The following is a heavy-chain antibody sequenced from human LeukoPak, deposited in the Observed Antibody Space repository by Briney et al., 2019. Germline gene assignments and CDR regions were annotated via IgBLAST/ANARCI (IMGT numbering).Heavy chain of an antibody. V-gene: IGHV4-39*01. CDR1: GGPISSSNNY. CDR2: MPYSGST. J-gene: IGHJ4*02. Sequence: SETLSLTCTVSGGPISSSNNYWGWVRQPPGKGLEWIGSMPYSGSTYSNPSLKSRVTISVDTSKNQFSLKLSSVTAADTAVYHCTGYKVGTFDHSWGQGTLVTVSS. CDR3: TGYKVGTFDHS. D-gene: IGHD5-12*01.